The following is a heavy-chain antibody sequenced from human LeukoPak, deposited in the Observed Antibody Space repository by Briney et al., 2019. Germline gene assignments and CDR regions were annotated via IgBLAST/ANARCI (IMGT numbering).Heavy chain of an antibody. J-gene: IGHJ6*02. V-gene: IGHV1-18*01. Sequence: ASVKVSRKASGYTFTIYGISWVRQAPGQGLEWMGWISAYNGNTNYAQKLQGRVTMTTDTSTSTAYMELRSLRSDDTAVYYCARANYVRVAIGANNYYGMDVWGQGTTVTVSS. CDR3: ARANYVRVAIGANNYYGMDV. CDR2: ISAYNGNT. CDR1: GYTFTIYG. D-gene: IGHD2-15*01.